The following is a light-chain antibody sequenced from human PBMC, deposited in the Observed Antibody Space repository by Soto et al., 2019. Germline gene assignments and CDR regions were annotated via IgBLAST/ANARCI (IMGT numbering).Light chain of an antibody. Sequence: EIVMTQSPATLSVSPGERGTLSCRASQSFSSNLAWYQQKPGQAPRLLIYGASTRATGVPARFSGSGSGTEFTLTISSLQSEDFAVYYCQQYNNWPRTFGQGTRLENK. V-gene: IGKV3-15*01. J-gene: IGKJ5*01. CDR2: GAS. CDR1: QSFSSN. CDR3: QQYNNWPRT.